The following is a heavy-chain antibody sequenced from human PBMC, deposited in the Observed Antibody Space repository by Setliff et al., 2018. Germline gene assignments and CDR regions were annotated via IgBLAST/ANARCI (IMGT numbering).Heavy chain of an antibody. CDR1: GGSITSGRYY. CDR2: IHYSENT. D-gene: IGHD1-26*01. J-gene: IGHJ4*02. V-gene: IGHV4-39*01. CDR3: ARNTSSGSYYGGSIFYFDD. Sequence: PSETLSLTCTVSGGSITSGRYYWGWIRQPPGQGLEWIASIHYSENTYYNPSLKTRVTISVDTSKNQFSLKLSFVTAADTAVYYCARNTSSGSYYGGSIFYFDDWGPGILVTAPQ.